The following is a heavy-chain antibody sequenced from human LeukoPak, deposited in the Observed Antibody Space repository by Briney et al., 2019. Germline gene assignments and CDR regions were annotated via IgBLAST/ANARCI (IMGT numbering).Heavy chain of an antibody. J-gene: IGHJ6*03. CDR1: GFTFDDYA. CDR2: ISGDGGST. D-gene: IGHD3-10*01. V-gene: IGHV3-43*02. CDR3: AKGPSGGSGYYYYYYYMDV. Sequence: GGSLRLSCVASGFTFDDYAMHWVRQAPGKGLEWVSLISGDGGSTYYADSVKGRFTISRDNSKNSLYLQMNSLRTEDTALYYCAKGPSGGSGYYYYYYYMDVWGKGTTVTVSS.